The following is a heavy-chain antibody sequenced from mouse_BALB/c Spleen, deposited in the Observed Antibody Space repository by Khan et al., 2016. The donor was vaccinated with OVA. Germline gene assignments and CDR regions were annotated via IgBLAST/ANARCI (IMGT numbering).Heavy chain of an antibody. Sequence: EVQLQESGPGLVQPSQSLSLTCTVTGYSITSGYGWNWIRQFPGNKLEWMGYISYSGSTNYNPSLKSRISITRDTSKNQFFLQLNSVTTKDTATYYCARTARIKYWGQGTTLTVSS. CDR3: ARTARIKY. V-gene: IGHV3-2*02. J-gene: IGHJ2*01. CDR2: ISYSGST. D-gene: IGHD1-2*01. CDR1: GYSITSGYG.